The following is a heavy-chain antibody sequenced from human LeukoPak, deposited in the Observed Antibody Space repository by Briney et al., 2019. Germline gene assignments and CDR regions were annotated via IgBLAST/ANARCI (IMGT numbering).Heavy chain of an antibody. CDR1: GFTFRSYW. Sequence: GGSLRLSCAASGFTFRSYWMHWVRQAPGKGLVWVSHINNDGSSTSYADSVKGRFTISRDNAKNTLYLQMNSLRAEDTAVYYCARYYYDRSAYLDYWGQGTLVTVSS. D-gene: IGHD3-22*01. CDR3: ARYYYDRSAYLDY. J-gene: IGHJ4*02. CDR2: INNDGSST. V-gene: IGHV3-74*01.